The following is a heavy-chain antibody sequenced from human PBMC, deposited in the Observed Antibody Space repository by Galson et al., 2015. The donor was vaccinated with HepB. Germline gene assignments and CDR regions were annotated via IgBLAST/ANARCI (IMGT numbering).Heavy chain of an antibody. J-gene: IGHJ4*02. CDR1: GFTFSSYW. V-gene: IGHV3-7*03. CDR2: IKQDGSEK. D-gene: IGHD4-23*01. CDR3: ARVRSAVVTGTIDY. Sequence: SLRLSCAASGFTFSSYWMSWVRQAPGKGLEWVTNIKQDGSEKYYVDSVKGRFTISRDNAKNSLYLQMNSLRAEDTAVYYCARVRSAVVTGTIDYWGQGTLVTVSS.